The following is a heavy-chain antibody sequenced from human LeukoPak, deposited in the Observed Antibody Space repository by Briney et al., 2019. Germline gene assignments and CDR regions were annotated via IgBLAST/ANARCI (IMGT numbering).Heavy chain of an antibody. CDR2: IDYSGST. V-gene: IGHV4-61*01. D-gene: IGHD2-15*01. J-gene: IGHJ4*02. CDR3: ARRWYHAYCDY. Sequence: PSETLSLTCTVSGGSVSSGSYYWSWVRQPPGKGLEWIGCIDYSGSTYYNPSLKSRVTVSADTSENQFSLKLTSVTAADTAVYYCARRWYHAYCDYWGQGSLVTVSS. CDR1: GGSVSSGSYY.